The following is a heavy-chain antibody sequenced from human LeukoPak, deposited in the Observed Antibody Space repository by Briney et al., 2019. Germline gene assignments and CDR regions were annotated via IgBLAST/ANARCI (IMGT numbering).Heavy chain of an antibody. V-gene: IGHV3-74*01. CDR2: INSDGGST. J-gene: IGHJ4*02. D-gene: IGHD6-19*01. Sequence: PGGSLRLSCAASGFTFSTYWMHWVRQAPGKGLVWVSRINSDGGSTIYADSVKGRFTMSRDNAKKTLYLQMNSLRAEDTAVYYCARDEGDQWQPLDYWGQGTLVTVSS. CDR1: GFTFSTYW. CDR3: ARDEGDQWQPLDY.